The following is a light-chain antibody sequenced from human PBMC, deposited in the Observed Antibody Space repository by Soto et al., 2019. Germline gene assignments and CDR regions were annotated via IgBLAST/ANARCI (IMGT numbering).Light chain of an antibody. CDR3: SSYAGSTPE. CDR2: EVS. CDR1: SSDVGGYNY. V-gene: IGLV2-8*01. Sequence: QSALTQPPSASGSPGQSVTISCTGTSSDVGGYNYVSWYQQHPGKAPKLMIYEVSKRPSGVPDRFSGSKSGNTASLTVSGLQAEDEADYYCSSYAGSTPEFGGGTQLTVL. J-gene: IGLJ2*01.